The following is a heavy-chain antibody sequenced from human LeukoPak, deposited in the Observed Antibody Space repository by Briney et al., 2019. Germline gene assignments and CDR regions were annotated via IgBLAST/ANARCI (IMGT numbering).Heavy chain of an antibody. D-gene: IGHD2-15*01. CDR3: AREDWVPDCSGGSCYYMDV. J-gene: IGHJ6*03. CDR2: INWNGGST. V-gene: IGHV3-20*04. Sequence: PGGSLRLSCAASGFTFDDYGMSWVRQAPGKGLEWVSGINWNGGSTGYADSVKGRFTISRDNAKNPLYLQMNSLRAEDTALYYCAREDWVPDCSGGSCYYMDVWGKGTAVTVSS. CDR1: GFTFDDYG.